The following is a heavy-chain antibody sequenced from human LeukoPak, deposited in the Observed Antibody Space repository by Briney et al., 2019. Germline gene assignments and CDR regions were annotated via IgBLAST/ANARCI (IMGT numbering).Heavy chain of an antibody. Sequence: SETLSLTCVVYGGSFSGYYWSWIRQPPGKGLEWIGEINHSGSTNYNPSLKSRVTISVDTSKNQFSLKLSSVTAADTAVYYCARKYGYSSGWYDYWGQGTLVTVSS. CDR2: INHSGST. V-gene: IGHV4-34*01. CDR3: ARKYGYSSGWYDY. CDR1: GGSFSGYY. D-gene: IGHD6-19*01. J-gene: IGHJ4*02.